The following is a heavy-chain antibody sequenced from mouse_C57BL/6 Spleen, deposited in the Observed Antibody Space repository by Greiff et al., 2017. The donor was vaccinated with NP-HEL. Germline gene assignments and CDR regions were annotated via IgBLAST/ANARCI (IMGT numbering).Heavy chain of an antibody. CDR3: ARGLLSKFAY. CDR2: IDPSDSYT. CDR1: GYTFTSYW. J-gene: IGHJ3*01. V-gene: IGHV1-69*01. Sequence: QVQLKQPGAELVMPGASVKLSCKASGYTFTSYWMHWVKQRPGQGLEWIGEIDPSDSYTNYNQKFKGKSTLTVDKSSSTAYMQLSSLTSEDSAVYYCARGLLSKFAYWGQGTLVTVSA. D-gene: IGHD2-3*01.